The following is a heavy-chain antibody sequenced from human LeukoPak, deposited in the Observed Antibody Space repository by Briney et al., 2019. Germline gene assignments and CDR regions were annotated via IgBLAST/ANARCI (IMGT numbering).Heavy chain of an antibody. D-gene: IGHD3-10*01. Sequence: PGRSLRPSCAASGFTFDDYAMHWVRQAPGKGLEWVSGISWNSGSIGYADSVKGRFTISRDNAKNSLYLQMNSLRAEDTALYYCAKGGFGEKDYYYMDVWGKGTTVTVSS. CDR3: AKGGFGEKDYYYMDV. CDR2: ISWNSGSI. CDR1: GFTFDDYA. V-gene: IGHV3-9*01. J-gene: IGHJ6*03.